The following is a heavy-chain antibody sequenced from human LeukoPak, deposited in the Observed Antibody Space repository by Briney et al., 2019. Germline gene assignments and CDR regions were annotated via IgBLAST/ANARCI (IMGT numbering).Heavy chain of an antibody. CDR1: GGSISSGGYY. Sequence: SQTLSLTCTLSGGSISSGGYYWSSIRQHPGKGLEWVGYIYYSGSTYYNPSLKSRVTISVDTSKNQFSLKLSSVTAADTAVYYCAREVVVPAAYGYYFDYWGQGTLVTVSS. CDR3: AREVVVPAAYGYYFDY. J-gene: IGHJ4*02. D-gene: IGHD2-2*01. CDR2: IYYSGST. V-gene: IGHV4-31*03.